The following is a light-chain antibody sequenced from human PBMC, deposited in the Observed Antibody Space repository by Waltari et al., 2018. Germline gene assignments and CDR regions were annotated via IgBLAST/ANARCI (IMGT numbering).Light chain of an antibody. V-gene: IGLV4-69*01. CDR1: SGHSNYA. CDR2: VNSDGSH. Sequence: QLLLTQSPSASASLGASVKLTCTVSSGHSNYAIAWHQQHPHKGPRYLMKVNSDGSHSKGDGIPDRFAGSSSGAERYRTISSLQSEDEADYYCQTGGFGIWVFGGGTKLTVL. J-gene: IGLJ3*02. CDR3: QTGGFGIWV.